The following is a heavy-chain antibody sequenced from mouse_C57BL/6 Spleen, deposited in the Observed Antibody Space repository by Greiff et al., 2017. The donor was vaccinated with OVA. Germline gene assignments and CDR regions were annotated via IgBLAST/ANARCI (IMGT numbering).Heavy chain of an antibody. CDR1: GFTFSSYA. CDR2: ISDGGSYT. D-gene: IGHD4-1*01. J-gene: IGHJ2*01. Sequence: EVKLMESGGGLVKPGGSLKLSCAASGFTFSSYAMSWVRQTPEKRLEWVATISDGGSYTYYPDNVKGRFTISRDNAKNNLYLQMSHLKSEDTAMYYCARGRANWDYWGQGTTLTVSS. CDR3: ARGRANWDY. V-gene: IGHV5-4*03.